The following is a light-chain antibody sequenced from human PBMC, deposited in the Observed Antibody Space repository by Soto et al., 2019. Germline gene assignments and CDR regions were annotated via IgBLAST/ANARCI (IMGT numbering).Light chain of an antibody. CDR3: QQYNSYPYT. CDR2: RAS. V-gene: IGKV1-5*03. Sequence: DIQMTQSPSTLSASVGDRVTITCRASQSISSWLAWYQQRPGKAPKLLIYRASGLQSGVPSRFSGSGSGTEFTLTISSLQPDDFATYFCQQYNSYPYTFGQGTKLEIK. CDR1: QSISSW. J-gene: IGKJ2*01.